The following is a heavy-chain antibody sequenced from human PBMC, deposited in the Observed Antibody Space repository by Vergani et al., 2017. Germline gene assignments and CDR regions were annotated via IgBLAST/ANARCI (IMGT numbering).Heavy chain of an antibody. CDR3: AKDQDSGIFGN. CDR2: ISYDGTQK. J-gene: IGHJ4*02. V-gene: IGHV3-30*18. Sequence: QVHLVESGGGVVQPGRSLRLSCVVSGFTSSYYGMHWVRQAPGKGLEWVAVISYDGTQKYYADSVKGRFTISRDNSKSTLYLKMNSLRTADTAVYYCAKDQDSGIFGNWGEGTLVTVSS. D-gene: IGHD1-26*01. CDR1: GFTSSYYG.